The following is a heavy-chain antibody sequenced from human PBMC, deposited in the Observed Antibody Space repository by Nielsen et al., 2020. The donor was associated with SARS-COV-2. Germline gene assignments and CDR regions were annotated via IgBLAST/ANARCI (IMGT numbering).Heavy chain of an antibody. CDR2: IRSKANDYAT. J-gene: IGHJ3*02. CDR3: ARESVTGTDAFDI. Sequence: GGSLRLSCAASGFTFSDSSMNWVRQASGKGLEWLGRIRSKANDYATEYPASVKGRFTISRDNAENSLSLQMNSLRAEDTAVYYCARESVTGTDAFDIWGQGTVVTVSS. V-gene: IGHV3-73*01. CDR1: GFTFSDSS. D-gene: IGHD6-19*01.